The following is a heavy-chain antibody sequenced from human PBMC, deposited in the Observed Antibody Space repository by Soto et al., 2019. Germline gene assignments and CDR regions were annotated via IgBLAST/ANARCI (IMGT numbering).Heavy chain of an antibody. CDR2: ISGSGGST. CDR3: ARRGSSSYFDY. Sequence: EVQLLESGGGLVQPGGSLRLSCAASGFTFSSYAMRWVRQAPGKGLEWVSAISGSGGSTYNADSVKGRFTISRDNSKNSLYLQRNSLRAEDTAVYYCARRGSSSYFDYWGQGTLVTVSS. V-gene: IGHV3-23*01. J-gene: IGHJ4*02. CDR1: GFTFSSYA. D-gene: IGHD6-13*01.